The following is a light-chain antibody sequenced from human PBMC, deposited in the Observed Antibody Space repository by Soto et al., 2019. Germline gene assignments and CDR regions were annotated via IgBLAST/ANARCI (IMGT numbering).Light chain of an antibody. CDR3: QQCSNWPLT. CDR1: QGISNY. J-gene: IGKJ4*01. V-gene: IGKV3-11*01. Sequence: ILTQSPATLPLSLGERATLSCRASQGISNYLAWYQQKPGQAPRLLIYDASNRATGIPARFSGSGSGTEFTLTISSLEPEDCAVYYCQQCSNWPLTFGGGTKVEIK. CDR2: DAS.